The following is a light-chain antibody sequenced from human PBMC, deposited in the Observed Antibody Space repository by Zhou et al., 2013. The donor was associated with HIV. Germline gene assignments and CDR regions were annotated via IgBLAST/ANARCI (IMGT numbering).Light chain of an antibody. CDR2: GAS. J-gene: IGKJ4*01. V-gene: IGKV3-20*01. CDR3: HLYGSSSALS. Sequence: EIVMTQSPDTLPVSAGERATLSCRASQSVRSNLAWYQQRSGQAPRLLIYGASSRATGIPDRFTGSGFGADFALTIDRLEPEDSAIYFCHLYGSSSALSFGGGTRVEI. CDR1: QSVRSN.